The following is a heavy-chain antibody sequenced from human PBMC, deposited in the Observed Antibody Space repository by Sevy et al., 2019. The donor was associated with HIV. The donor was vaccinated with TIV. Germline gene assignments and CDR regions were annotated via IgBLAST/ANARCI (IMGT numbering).Heavy chain of an antibody. CDR3: ARAMGV. V-gene: IGHV3-7*01. Sequence: GGSLRLSCVGSGISISNHWMNWVRQSPGKGLEWVANINQDGSEIYYVDSVKGRFTISRENAKNSGYLQMHSLRVEDSGVYYCARAMGVWGQGTTVTVSS. CDR1: GISISNHW. CDR2: INQDGSEI. J-gene: IGHJ6*02.